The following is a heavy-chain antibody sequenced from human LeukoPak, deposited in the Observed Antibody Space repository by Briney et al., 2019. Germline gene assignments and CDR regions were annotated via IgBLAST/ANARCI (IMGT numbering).Heavy chain of an antibody. V-gene: IGHV4-59*01. J-gene: IGHJ5*02. CDR1: GGSISSYY. CDR3: ASLSEYCSAGSCYLGWFDP. Sequence: SETLSLTCSVSGGSISSYYWSWIRQPPGKGLEWIGYMYYSGSTNYNPSLKSRVTMSVDTSKNQFSLKLDSVTAADTAVYYCASLSEYCSAGSCYLGWFDPWGQGTLVTVSS. D-gene: IGHD2-15*01. CDR2: MYYSGST.